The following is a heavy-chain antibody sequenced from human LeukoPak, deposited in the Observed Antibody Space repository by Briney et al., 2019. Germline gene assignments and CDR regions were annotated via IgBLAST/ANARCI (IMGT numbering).Heavy chain of an antibody. CDR1: GFTFSSYG. D-gene: IGHD4-17*01. Sequence: PVGSLRLSCAASGFTFSSYGMHGGRRAPGKGLGWVAVISYDGSNKYYADSVKGRFTISRDNSKNTLYLQMNSLRAEDTAVYYCAKDQVDDYGDYSYYYYGMDVWGQGPTVTVSS. J-gene: IGHJ6*02. CDR3: AKDQVDDYGDYSYYYYGMDV. V-gene: IGHV3-30*18. CDR2: ISYDGSNK.